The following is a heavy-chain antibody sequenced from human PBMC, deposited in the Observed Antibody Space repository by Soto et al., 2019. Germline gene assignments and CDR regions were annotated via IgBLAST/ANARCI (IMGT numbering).Heavy chain of an antibody. J-gene: IGHJ4*02. Sequence: QVQLVQSGAEVKKPGASVKVSCKASGYTFTSYGISWVRQAPGQGLEWMGWISAYSGNTNYAQKLQGRVTMTTDTSASTAYMELRSLKSDDTAVYYCARQYDILTGYYLEVGYWGQGTLVTVSS. V-gene: IGHV1-18*01. CDR1: GYTFTSYG. D-gene: IGHD3-9*01. CDR2: ISAYSGNT. CDR3: ARQYDILTGYYLEVGY.